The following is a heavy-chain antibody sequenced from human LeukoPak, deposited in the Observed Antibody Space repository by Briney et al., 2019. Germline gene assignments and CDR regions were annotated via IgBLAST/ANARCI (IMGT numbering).Heavy chain of an antibody. CDR3: ARGRSSYYYGSGSYLY. D-gene: IGHD3-10*01. J-gene: IGHJ4*02. Sequence: PSETLSLTCAVYGGSFSGYYWSWIRQPPGKGLEWIGEINHSGSTNYNPSLKSRVTISVDTSKNQFSLKLSSVTAADTAVYYCARGRSSYYYGSGSYLYRGQGTLVTVSS. V-gene: IGHV4-34*01. CDR1: GGSFSGYY. CDR2: INHSGST.